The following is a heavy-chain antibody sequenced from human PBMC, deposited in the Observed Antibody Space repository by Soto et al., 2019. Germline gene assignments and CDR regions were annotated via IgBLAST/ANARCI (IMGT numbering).Heavy chain of an antibody. V-gene: IGHV1-69*13. CDR3: ARVYDFWSGYFSGAYFDY. CDR2: IIPIFGTA. J-gene: IGHJ4*02. D-gene: IGHD3-3*01. Sequence: SVKVSCKASGGTFSSYAISWVRQAPGQGLEWMGGIIPIFGTANYAQKFQGRVTITADESTSTAYMELSSLRSEDTAVYYCARVYDFWSGYFSGAYFDYWGQGTLVTVSS. CDR1: GGTFSSYA.